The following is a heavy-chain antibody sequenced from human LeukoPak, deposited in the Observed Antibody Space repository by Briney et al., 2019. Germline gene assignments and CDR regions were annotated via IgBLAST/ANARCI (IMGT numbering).Heavy chain of an antibody. CDR3: ARHFDYGDYLDY. Sequence: SSETLSLTCTVSGGSISSYYWSWIRQPPGKGLEWIGYIYYSGSTYYNPSLKSRVTISVDTSKNQFSLKLSSVTAADTAVYYCARHFDYGDYLDYWGQGTLVTVSS. CDR2: IYYSGST. J-gene: IGHJ4*02. D-gene: IGHD4-17*01. V-gene: IGHV4-59*08. CDR1: GGSISSYY.